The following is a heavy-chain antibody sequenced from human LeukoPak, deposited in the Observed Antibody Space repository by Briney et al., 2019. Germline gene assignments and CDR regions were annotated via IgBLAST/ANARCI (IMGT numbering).Heavy chain of an antibody. Sequence: PGGSLRLSCAASGFTFDVYGMSWVRQAPGKGLEWVSGINWNGGSTGYAVSVKGRFTISRDNAKNSLYLQMNSLRAEDTALYYCASHGVWFGELSSYYYGMDVWGQGTTVTVSS. V-gene: IGHV3-20*04. CDR2: INWNGGST. J-gene: IGHJ6*02. CDR1: GFTFDVYG. D-gene: IGHD3-10*01. CDR3: ASHGVWFGELSSYYYGMDV.